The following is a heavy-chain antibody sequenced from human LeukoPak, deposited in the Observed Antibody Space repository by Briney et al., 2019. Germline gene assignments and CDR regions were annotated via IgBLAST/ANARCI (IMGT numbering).Heavy chain of an antibody. J-gene: IGHJ4*02. CDR1: GFTFSSYA. D-gene: IGHD3-3*01. CDR2: ISGSGGST. V-gene: IGHV3-23*01. Sequence: ASLRLSCAASGFTFSSYAMSWVRQAPGKGLEWVSAISGSGGSTYYADSVKGRFTISRDNSKNTLYLQMNSLRAEDTAVYYCARDYDFWSGYYPEYYFDYWGQGTLVTVSS. CDR3: ARDYDFWSGYYPEYYFDY.